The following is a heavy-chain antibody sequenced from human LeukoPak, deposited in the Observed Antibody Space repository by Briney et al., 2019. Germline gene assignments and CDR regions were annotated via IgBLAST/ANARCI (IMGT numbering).Heavy chain of an antibody. CDR1: VVSFSSYA. V-gene: IGHV3-23*01. CDR2: ISAGGGST. D-gene: IGHD7-27*01. Sequence: PGGSLRLSCAASVVSFSSYAMSWVRQAPGKGLEWVSAISAGGGSTYYGDSVKGRFTISRYNSMNTLYLQMNSLRAEDTAIYYCAKESANWGYNWFDPWGQGTLVTVSS. CDR3: AKESANWGYNWFDP. J-gene: IGHJ5*02.